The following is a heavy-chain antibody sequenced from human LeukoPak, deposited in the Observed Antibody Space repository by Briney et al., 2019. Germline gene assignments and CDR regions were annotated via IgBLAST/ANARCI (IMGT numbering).Heavy chain of an antibody. CDR2: ISWNSGSI. CDR3: AKDKRGDYYGSGKYI. D-gene: IGHD3-10*01. Sequence: PGGSLRLSCAASGFTFSSYSMNWVRQAPGKGLEWVSGISWNSGSIGYADSVKGRFTISRDNAKNSLYLQMNSLRAEDTALYYCAKDKRGDYYGSGKYIWGQGTMVTVSS. CDR1: GFTFSSYS. V-gene: IGHV3-9*01. J-gene: IGHJ3*02.